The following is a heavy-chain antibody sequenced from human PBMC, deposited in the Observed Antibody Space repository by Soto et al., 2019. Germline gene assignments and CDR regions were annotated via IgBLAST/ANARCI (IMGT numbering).Heavy chain of an antibody. CDR3: AKDIEVYGSGSYWNVRDY. D-gene: IGHD3-10*01. V-gene: IGHV3-23*01. CDR1: GFTFSSYA. J-gene: IGHJ4*02. Sequence: GGSLRLSCAASGFTFSSYAMSWVRQAPGKGLEWVSAISGSGGSTYYADSVKGRFTISRDNSKNTLYLQMNSLRAEDTAVYYCAKDIEVYGSGSYWNVRDYWGQGTLVTVSS. CDR2: ISGSGGST.